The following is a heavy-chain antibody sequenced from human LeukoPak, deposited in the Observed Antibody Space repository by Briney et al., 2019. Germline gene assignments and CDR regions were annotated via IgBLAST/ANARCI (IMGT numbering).Heavy chain of an antibody. CDR1: GFTFSSYW. J-gene: IGHJ4*02. CDR2: ITASGTAM. V-gene: IGHV3-48*02. CDR3: ASSGSYRFDC. D-gene: IGHD1-26*01. Sequence: GGSLRLSCAASGFTFSSYWMHWVRQAPGKGLEWVSHITASGTAMFYADSVKGRFTISRDNAKNSLYLQMNSLRDEDTAVYYCASSGSYRFDCWGQGTLVTVSS.